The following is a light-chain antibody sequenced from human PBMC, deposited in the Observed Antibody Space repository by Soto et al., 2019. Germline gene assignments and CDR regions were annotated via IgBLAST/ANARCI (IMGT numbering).Light chain of an antibody. Sequence: DIQMTQSPSSLSASVGDRVTITCRASQSISSYLNWYQQKPGKAPKLLIYAASSLQSGVPSRFSGSGSETDFPLTISSLQPEDFATDYCQQSYSTPLTFGGGTKVEIK. CDR2: AAS. V-gene: IGKV1-39*01. CDR3: QQSYSTPLT. CDR1: QSISSY. J-gene: IGKJ4*01.